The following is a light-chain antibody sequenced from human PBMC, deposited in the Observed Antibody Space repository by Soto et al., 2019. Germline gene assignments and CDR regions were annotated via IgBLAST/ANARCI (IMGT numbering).Light chain of an antibody. Sequence: DIQMTQSPSSRSAAVGDRVTIPCRASQIISSYLNWYQQKPGKAPKLLIDAASILHSGVPSRFSGSGSGTAFTLTISSLQPEDVATYYCQQSYSTPSTFGPGTKVDIK. CDR3: QQSYSTPST. CDR2: AAS. CDR1: QIISSY. J-gene: IGKJ3*01. V-gene: IGKV1-39*01.